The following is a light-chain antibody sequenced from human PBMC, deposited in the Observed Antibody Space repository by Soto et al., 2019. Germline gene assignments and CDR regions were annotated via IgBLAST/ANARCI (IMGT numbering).Light chain of an antibody. CDR3: QQYNNWPYT. J-gene: IGKJ2*01. CDR1: QSVSSN. Sequence: EIVVPQSPPTLSVSPGERAPLSCRARQSVSSNLALYQQNPGQAPRLLIYGASTRATGIPARFSGSGSGTEFTLTISSLQSEDFAVYYCQQYNNWPYTFGQGTKLEIK. V-gene: IGKV3-15*01. CDR2: GAS.